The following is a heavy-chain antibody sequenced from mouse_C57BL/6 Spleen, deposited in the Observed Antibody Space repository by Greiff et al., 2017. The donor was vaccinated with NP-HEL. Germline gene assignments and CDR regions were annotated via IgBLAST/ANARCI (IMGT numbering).Heavy chain of an antibody. J-gene: IGHJ4*01. D-gene: IGHD1-1*01. Sequence: QVQLQQPGAELVRPGSSVTLSCKASGYTFTSYWMHWVKQRPIQGLEWIGNIDPSDSETHYNQKFKDKATLTVDTSSSTAYMQLSSLTSEDSAVYYCARDKVVATDYYAMDYWGQGTSVTVSS. CDR3: ARDKVVATDYYAMDY. CDR1: GYTFTSYW. V-gene: IGHV1-52*01. CDR2: IDPSDSET.